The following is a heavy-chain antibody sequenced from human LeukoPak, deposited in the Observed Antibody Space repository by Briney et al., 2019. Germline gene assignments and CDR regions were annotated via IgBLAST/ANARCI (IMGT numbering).Heavy chain of an antibody. CDR3: ARGGSIAARPIDY. CDR1: GFTLSSYA. Sequence: PGGSLTLSCAASGFTLSSYAMHWVGPAPGKGLADVSAISSNGSSSYYANPVKGRYTIPRDNSKNTLFLQMGSLRAEDMAVYYCARGGSIAARPIDYWGQGTLVTVSS. CDR2: ISSNGSSS. J-gene: IGHJ4*02. V-gene: IGHV3-64*01. D-gene: IGHD6-6*01.